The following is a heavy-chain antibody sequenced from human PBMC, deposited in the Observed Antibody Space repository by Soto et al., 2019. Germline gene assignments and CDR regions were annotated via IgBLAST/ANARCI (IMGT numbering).Heavy chain of an antibody. V-gene: IGHV4-59*08. CDR1: GGSISSYY. J-gene: IGHJ4*02. CDR3: ARLKAVRGGEVHFDY. D-gene: IGHD3-10*01. Sequence: QVQLQESGPGLVKPSETLSLTCTVSGGSISSYYWSWIRQPPGKGLEWIGYIYYSGSTNYNPSLKSRVTISVATSKNQFSLKLSSVTAADTAVYYCARLKAVRGGEVHFDYWGQGTLVTVSS. CDR2: IYYSGST.